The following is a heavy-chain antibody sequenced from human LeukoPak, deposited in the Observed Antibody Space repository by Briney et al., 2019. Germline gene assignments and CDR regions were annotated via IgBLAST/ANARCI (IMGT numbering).Heavy chain of an antibody. V-gene: IGHV4-34*01. CDR1: GGSFSGYY. D-gene: IGHD3-22*01. CDR2: INHSGST. Sequence: SETLSLTCAVYGGSFSGYYWSWIRQPPGKGLEWIGEINHSGSTYYNPSLKSRVTISVDTSKNQFSLKLSSVTAADTAVYYCARDNSYYYDSSGAFDIWGQGTMVTVSS. CDR3: ARDNSYYYDSSGAFDI. J-gene: IGHJ3*02.